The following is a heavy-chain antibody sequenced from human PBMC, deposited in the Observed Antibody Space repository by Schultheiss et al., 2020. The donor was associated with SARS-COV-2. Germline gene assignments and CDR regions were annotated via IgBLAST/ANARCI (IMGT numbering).Heavy chain of an antibody. D-gene: IGHD3-22*01. CDR1: GFTFSSYW. J-gene: IGHJ6*02. CDR2: INSDGSST. Sequence: GGSLRLSCAASGFTFSSYWMSWVRQAPGKGLVWVSRINSDGSSTSYADSVKGRFTISRDNAKNTLYLQMNSLRVEDTAVYYCASGYYYDSSGYYVAPIGYYYGMDVWGQGTTVTVSS. CDR3: ASGYYYDSSGYYVAPIGYYYGMDV. V-gene: IGHV3-74*01.